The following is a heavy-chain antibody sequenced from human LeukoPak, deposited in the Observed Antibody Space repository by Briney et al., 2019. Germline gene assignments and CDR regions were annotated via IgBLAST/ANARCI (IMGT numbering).Heavy chain of an antibody. Sequence: GGSLRLSCAASGFTFSGYAMHWVRQAPGKGLEWVAVTSTDGNNKWYADSVKGRFTISRDNSKNTLYLQMRSLTTEDTAVYHCAMTIAAPAGDPSDIWGQGTMVTVSS. CDR1: GFTFSGYA. CDR2: TSTDGNNK. V-gene: IGHV3-30-3*01. D-gene: IGHD6-13*01. J-gene: IGHJ3*02. CDR3: AMTIAAPAGDPSDI.